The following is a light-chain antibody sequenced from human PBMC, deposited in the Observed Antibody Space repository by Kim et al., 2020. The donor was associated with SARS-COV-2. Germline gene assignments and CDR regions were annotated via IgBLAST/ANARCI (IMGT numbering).Light chain of an antibody. CDR1: SLRSYY. Sequence: LCQTVRITCQGDSLRSYYASWYQQKPGQAPVLVIYGKNNRPSGIPDRFSGSSSGNTASLTITGAQAEDEADYYCNSRDSSGNHLVVFGGGTQLTVL. V-gene: IGLV3-19*01. J-gene: IGLJ2*01. CDR2: GKN. CDR3: NSRDSSGNHLVV.